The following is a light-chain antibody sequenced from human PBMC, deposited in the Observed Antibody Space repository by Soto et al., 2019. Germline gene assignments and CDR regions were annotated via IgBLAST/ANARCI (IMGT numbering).Light chain of an antibody. CDR3: QQYNNLPPWT. V-gene: IGKV3-15*01. J-gene: IGKJ1*01. CDR2: GAS. Sequence: EIVMTQSPATLSVSAGERATLSCRASQSVSSNLAWYQQKPGQAPRLLIHGASTRATGIPARFSGSGSGTEFTLTISSLQSEDFAVYYCQQYNNLPPWTFGQGTKVEIK. CDR1: QSVSSN.